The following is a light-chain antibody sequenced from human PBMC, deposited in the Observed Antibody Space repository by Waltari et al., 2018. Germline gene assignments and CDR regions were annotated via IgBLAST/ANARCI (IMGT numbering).Light chain of an antibody. J-gene: IGKJ2*01. CDR2: AAS. V-gene: IGKV3-15*01. CDR3: QQYNSWPPYT. CDR1: ESIRSN. Sequence: EVVMTQSPHTLSVSPGERVTLSCRASESIRSNLAWYQQKPGQAPRLVIYAASTRASYIPARFSGSGSGTEFTLTISSLQSEDFAVYFCQQYNSWPPYTFGQGTKPEIK.